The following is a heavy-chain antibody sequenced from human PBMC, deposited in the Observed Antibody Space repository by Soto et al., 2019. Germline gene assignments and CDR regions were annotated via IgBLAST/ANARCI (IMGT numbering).Heavy chain of an antibody. J-gene: IGHJ1*01. V-gene: IGHV3-48*01. D-gene: IGHD3-16*01. Sequence: DVYLVESGGGLVQPGGSLRLSCTASGFTLSSYSMNWVRQAPGKGPEWVSHISSNSDTVDYSDSMKGRFTISRDNARNSLSLQMNGLRAEDTAVYYCARVGLKFLLGGEFFQVWGQGTLVTVSS. CDR2: ISSNSDTV. CDR1: GFTLSSYS. CDR3: ARVGLKFLLGGEFFQV.